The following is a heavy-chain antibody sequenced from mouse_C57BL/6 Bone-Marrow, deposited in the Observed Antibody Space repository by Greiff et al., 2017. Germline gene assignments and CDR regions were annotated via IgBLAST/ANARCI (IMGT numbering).Heavy chain of an antibody. CDR2: IDPSDSYT. D-gene: IGHD2-4*01. V-gene: IGHV1-50*01. J-gene: IGHJ4*01. Sequence: VQLQQPGAELVKPGASVKLSCKASGYTFTSYWMQWVKQRPGQGLEWIGEIDPSDSYTNYNQKFKGKATLTVDTSSSIAYMQLSSLTSEDSAVYYCARGNYDYEGYYAMDYWGQGTSVTVSS. CDR3: ARGNYDYEGYYAMDY. CDR1: GYTFTSYW.